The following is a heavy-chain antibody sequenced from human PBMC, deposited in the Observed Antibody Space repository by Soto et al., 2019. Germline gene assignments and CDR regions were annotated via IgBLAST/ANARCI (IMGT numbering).Heavy chain of an antibody. CDR1: GFTFSSYG. J-gene: IGHJ5*02. V-gene: IGHV3-30*18. CDR3: AKDRAVRNWFDP. Sequence: QVQLVESGGGVVQPGRSLRLSCAASGFTFSSYGMHWVRQAPGKGLEWVAVISYDGSNKYYADSVKGRFTISRDNSKNTLYLQMNSLRAEDTAVYYCAKDRAVRNWFDPWGQGTLVTVSS. D-gene: IGHD6-19*01. CDR2: ISYDGSNK.